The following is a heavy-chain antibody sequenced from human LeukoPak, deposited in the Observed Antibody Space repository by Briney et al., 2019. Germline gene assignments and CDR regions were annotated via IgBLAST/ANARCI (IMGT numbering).Heavy chain of an antibody. Sequence: SETLSLTCTVSGGSISSYYWSWIRQPAGKGLEWIGRIYTSGSTNYNPSLKSRVTMSVDTSKDQFSLKLSSVTAADTAVYYCASEYGSGSYGWFDPWGQGTLVTVPS. D-gene: IGHD3-10*01. J-gene: IGHJ5*02. CDR2: IYTSGST. CDR3: ASEYGSGSYGWFDP. CDR1: GGSISSYY. V-gene: IGHV4-4*07.